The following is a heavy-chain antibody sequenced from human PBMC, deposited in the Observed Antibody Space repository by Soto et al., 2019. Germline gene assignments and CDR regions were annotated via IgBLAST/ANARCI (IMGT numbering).Heavy chain of an antibody. CDR1: GYSFSSYA. J-gene: IGHJ5*02. CDR3: ARGGVATLTRFDP. V-gene: IGHV1-3*05. CDR2: INADNGNT. Sequence: QVQLVQSGAEEKQPGASVKVSCKASGYSFSSYAMHWVRQAPGQSLEWMGLINADNGNTRYAQEFQGRVTLTRDTSASKAYMELSSLRSEDTAVYYGARGGVATLTRFDPWGQGTLVTVSS. D-gene: IGHD2-8*01.